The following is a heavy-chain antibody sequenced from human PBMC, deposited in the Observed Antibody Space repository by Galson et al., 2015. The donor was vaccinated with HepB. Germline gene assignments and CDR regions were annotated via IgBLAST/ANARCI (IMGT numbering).Heavy chain of an antibody. CDR2: IHPILGRR. CDR1: GGSFNNYD. J-gene: IGHJ3*02. D-gene: IGHD1-7*01. CDR3: AREVLRTSGAFDI. V-gene: IGHV1-69*04. Sequence: SVKVSCKASGGSFNNYDVHWVRQAPGQGLEWMAKIHPILGRRHYAQKFQGRVTTTAASLTTTLYMEVSSLRSEDTAMYYCAREVLRTSGAFDIWGQGTVVTVSS.